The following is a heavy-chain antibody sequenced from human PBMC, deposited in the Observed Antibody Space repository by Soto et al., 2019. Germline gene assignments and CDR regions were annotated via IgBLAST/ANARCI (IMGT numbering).Heavy chain of an antibody. CDR3: VRDSPGFYFDS. V-gene: IGHV4-31*03. CDR2: IHYSGYT. CDR1: GDSISTGGYY. J-gene: IGHJ4*01. Sequence: SETLSLTCTVSGDSISTGGYYWNWIRQHPGKGLEWIGYIHYSGYTYYNPSLKSRVTMSVDTPKSQFSLKLSSVTAADTAVYYCVRDSPGFYFDSWGHGALVT.